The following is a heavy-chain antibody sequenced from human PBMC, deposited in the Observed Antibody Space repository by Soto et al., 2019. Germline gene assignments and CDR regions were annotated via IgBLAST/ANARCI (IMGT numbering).Heavy chain of an antibody. CDR2: INPNSGGT. J-gene: IGHJ6*02. CDR1: GYTFTGYY. Sequence: ASVKVSCKASGYTFTGYYMHWVRQAPGQGLEWMGWINPNSGGTNYAQKFQGRVTMTRDTSISTAYMELSRLRSDDTAVYYCTLAAAYYYYGMDVWGQGTTVTVSS. D-gene: IGHD6-13*01. CDR3: TLAAAYYYYGMDV. V-gene: IGHV1-2*02.